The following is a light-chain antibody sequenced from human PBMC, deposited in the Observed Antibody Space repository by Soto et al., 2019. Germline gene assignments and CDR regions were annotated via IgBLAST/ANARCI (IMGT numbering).Light chain of an antibody. V-gene: IGKV4-1*01. Sequence: DIVMTQSPDSLAVSLGERATINCKSSQSLLYSSNNKNYLTWYQHKPGQPPKLLIYWASTRKSGVPDRFSGSGSGTDFTLTISSLQAEDVEVYYCQQYYSIPPAVGGGTKVDSK. CDR2: WAS. CDR1: QSLLYSSNNKNY. CDR3: QQYYSIPPA. J-gene: IGKJ4*01.